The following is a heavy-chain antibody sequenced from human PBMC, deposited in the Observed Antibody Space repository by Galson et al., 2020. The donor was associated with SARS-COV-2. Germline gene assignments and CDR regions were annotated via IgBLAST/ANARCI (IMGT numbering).Heavy chain of an antibody. CDR1: GFTFSSYS. D-gene: IGHD5-18*01. Sequence: GESLKISCAASGFTFSSYSMNWVRQAPGKGLEWVSSISSSSSYIYYADSVKGRFTISRDNAKNSLYLQMNSLRAEDTAVYYCARALVDTAMVSEFDYWGQGTLVTVSS. V-gene: IGHV3-21*01. CDR3: ARALVDTAMVSEFDY. CDR2: ISSSSSYI. J-gene: IGHJ4*02.